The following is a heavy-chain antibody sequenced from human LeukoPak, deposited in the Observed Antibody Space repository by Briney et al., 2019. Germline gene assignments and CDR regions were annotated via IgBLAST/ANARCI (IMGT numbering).Heavy chain of an antibody. J-gene: IGHJ4*02. D-gene: IGHD3-10*01. CDR2: ISGSGGST. CDR1: GFTFSSYA. CDR3: AKDGWGSGSYYNFDY. V-gene: IGHV3-23*01. Sequence: QAGGSLRLSCAASGFTFSSYAMSWVRQAPGKGLEWVSAISGSGGSTYYADSVKGRFTISRDNSKNTLYLQMNSLRAEDTAVYYCAKDGWGSGSYYNFDYWGQGTLVTVSS.